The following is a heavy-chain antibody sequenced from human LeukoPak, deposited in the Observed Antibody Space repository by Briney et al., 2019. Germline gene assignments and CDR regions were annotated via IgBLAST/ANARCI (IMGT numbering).Heavy chain of an antibody. J-gene: IGHJ4*02. D-gene: IGHD3-10*01. CDR1: GFKFSDYY. CDR2: ISGSGGNI. V-gene: IGHV3-11*01. Sequence: PGGSLRLSCSASGFKFSDYYMSWIRQAPGKGLEWISYISGSGGNIYYAGPVQGRITISRDNYKNSLYQQSIRLTPENAAVYVCARGGGHYHAENHYNVNYWGQGALVTVSS. CDR3: ARGGGHYHAENHYNVNY.